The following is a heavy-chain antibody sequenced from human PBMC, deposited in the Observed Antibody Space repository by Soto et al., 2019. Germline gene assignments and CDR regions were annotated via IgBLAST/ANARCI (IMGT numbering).Heavy chain of an antibody. CDR1: GGSITSSY. CDR2: IYDTGISGYTPST. V-gene: IGHV4-59*01. CDR3: ARGEDAFFYYGLDV. Sequence: SLTCTVSGGSITSSYWSWIRRPPGKGLEWIAYIYDTGISGYTPSTSYNPSLKSRVTMSVDTSKGQFSLKLTSVTAADTAVYYCARGEDAFFYYGLDVWGQGITVTVSS. J-gene: IGHJ6*02.